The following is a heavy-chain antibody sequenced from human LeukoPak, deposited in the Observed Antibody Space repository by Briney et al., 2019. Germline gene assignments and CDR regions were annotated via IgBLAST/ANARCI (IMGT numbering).Heavy chain of an antibody. V-gene: IGHV1-18*01. Sequence: ASVKVSCKASGYTFTSYGISWVRQAPGQGLEWMGWISAYNGNTNYAQKLQGRVTMTTDTSTSTAYMGLRSLRSDDTAVYYCARDYYDSSAQINFDYWGQGTLVTVSS. CDR1: GYTFTSYG. CDR3: ARDYYDSSAQINFDY. D-gene: IGHD3-22*01. J-gene: IGHJ4*02. CDR2: ISAYNGNT.